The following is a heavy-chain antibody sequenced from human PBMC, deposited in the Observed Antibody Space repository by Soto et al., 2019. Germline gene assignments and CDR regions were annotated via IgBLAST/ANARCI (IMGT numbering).Heavy chain of an antibody. Sequence: GGSLRLSCAASGFTFSSYAMNWVRQAPGKGLEWVSAISGSDGSTYYADSVKGRFTISRDNSKNTLYLQMNSLRAEDTAVYYCAKGSGWYSVWFDPWGQGTLVTVSS. CDR1: GFTFSSYA. V-gene: IGHV3-23*01. J-gene: IGHJ5*02. D-gene: IGHD6-19*01. CDR3: AKGSGWYSVWFDP. CDR2: ISGSDGST.